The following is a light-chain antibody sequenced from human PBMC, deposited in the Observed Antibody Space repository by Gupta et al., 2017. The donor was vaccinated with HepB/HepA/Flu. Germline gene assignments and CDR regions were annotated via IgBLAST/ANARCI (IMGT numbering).Light chain of an antibody. CDR1: SSNIGSNT. CDR3: SAWDDSRNGQV. J-gene: IGLJ2*01. Sequence: QSVLSQPPSMSGTPGQRVTISCFGSSSNIGSNTVNWYQQLPGTAPKLLIYNNNHRPSGVPDRFSGSKSGSSASLAISGLQSEDETDFYCSAWDDSRNGQVFGGGTKLTVL. V-gene: IGLV1-44*01. CDR2: NNN.